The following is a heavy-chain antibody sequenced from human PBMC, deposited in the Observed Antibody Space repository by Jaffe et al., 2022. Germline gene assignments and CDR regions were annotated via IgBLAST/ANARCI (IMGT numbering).Heavy chain of an antibody. CDR1: GYTFTSYD. D-gene: IGHD2-15*01. CDR2: MNPNSGNT. Sequence: QVQLVQSGAEVKKPGASVKVSCKASGYTFTSYDINWVRQATGQGLEWMGWMNPNSGNTGYAQKFQGRVTMTRNTSISTAYMELSSLRSEDTAVYYCARGYCSGGSCPGDAFDIWGQGTMVTVSS. J-gene: IGHJ3*02. V-gene: IGHV1-8*01. CDR3: ARGYCSGGSCPGDAFDI.